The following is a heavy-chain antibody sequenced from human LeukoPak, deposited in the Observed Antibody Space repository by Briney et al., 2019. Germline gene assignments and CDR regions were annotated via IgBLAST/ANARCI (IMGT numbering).Heavy chain of an antibody. CDR3: AKGGIVGAYAFDI. CDR2: ISYDGSNK. CDR1: GFTFSSYG. V-gene: IGHV3-30*18. Sequence: GGSLRLSCAASGFTFSSYGMHWVRQAPGKGLEWVAVISYDGSNKYYADSVKGRFTISRDNSKNTLYLQMNSLRAEDTAVYYCAKGGIVGAYAFDIWGQRTMVTVSS. J-gene: IGHJ3*02. D-gene: IGHD1-26*01.